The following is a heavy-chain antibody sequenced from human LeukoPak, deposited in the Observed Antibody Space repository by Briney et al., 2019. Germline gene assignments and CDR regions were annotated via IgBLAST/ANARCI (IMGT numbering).Heavy chain of an antibody. V-gene: IGHV3-30*18. D-gene: IGHD5-18*01. J-gene: IGHJ1*01. CDR3: AKEQHSEYFQY. CDR1: GFTFSTYG. CDR2: ISYDGNNK. Sequence: GGPLRLSCAATGFTFSTYGMHWVRQAPGKGLEWVAVISYDGNNKYYAESVKGRFTISRDSSKNTLYLQMNSLRAEDTAVYYCAKEQHSEYFQYWGQGTLVTVSS.